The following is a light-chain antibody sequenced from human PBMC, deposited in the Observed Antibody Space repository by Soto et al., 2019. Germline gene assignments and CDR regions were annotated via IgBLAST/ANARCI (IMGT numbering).Light chain of an antibody. Sequence: DIQMTQSPSSLSASVGDRVTITCRASQSISSYLNWYQQKPGKAPKLLIYAASSLQSRVPSRFSGSGTGTDFTLTINSLQPEDFANYYCQQSYSTPYTFGQGTKLEIK. CDR2: AAS. V-gene: IGKV1-39*01. CDR1: QSISSY. CDR3: QQSYSTPYT. J-gene: IGKJ2*01.